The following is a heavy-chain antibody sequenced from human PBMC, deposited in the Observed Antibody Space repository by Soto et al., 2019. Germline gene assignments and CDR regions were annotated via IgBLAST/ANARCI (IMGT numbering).Heavy chain of an antibody. Sequence: EVQLVESGGGLVQPGRSLRLSCAASGFTFDDYAMHWVRQAPGTGLEWVSGISWSSGSLGYADVVKGRCTISRDNAKNSLYLQINRLRAEDTALYYPLTLCYPSYCRGGSCYGLGSKANLEYWGQGPLGTGSS. CDR1: GFTFDDYA. CDR3: LTLCYPSYCRGGSCYGLGSKANLEY. CDR2: ISWSSGSL. V-gene: IGHV3-9*01. J-gene: IGHJ4*02. D-gene: IGHD2-15*01.